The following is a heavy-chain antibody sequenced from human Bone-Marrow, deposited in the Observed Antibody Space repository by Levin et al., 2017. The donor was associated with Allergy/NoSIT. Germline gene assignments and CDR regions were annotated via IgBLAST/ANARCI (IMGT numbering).Heavy chain of an antibody. J-gene: IGHJ4*02. CDR1: GFTFSNYA. CDR2: VTGDGDVT. CDR3: ARDKDDYFDY. D-gene: IGHD2-15*01. V-gene: IGHV3-23*01. Sequence: GESLKISCTAFGFTFSNYAINWVRQAPGKGLEWVSGVTGDGDVTYYADSVRGRFTLSRDNSKNTLYLQMNSLRPEDTAVYYCARDKDDYFDYWGQGTLVTVSS.